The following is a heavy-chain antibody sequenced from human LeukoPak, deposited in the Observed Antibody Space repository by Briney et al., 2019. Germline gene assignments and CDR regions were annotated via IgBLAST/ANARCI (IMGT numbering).Heavy chain of an antibody. CDR2: INHSGST. CDR1: GGSFSGYY. V-gene: IGHV4-34*01. J-gene: IGHJ4*02. CDR3: ARPAGTQTFYFDY. D-gene: IGHD6-13*01. Sequence: KASETLSLTCAVYGGSFSGYYWSWIRQPPGKGLEWIGEINHSGSTNYNPSLKSRVTISVDTSKNQFSLKLSSVTAADTAVYYCARPAGTQTFYFDYWGQGTLVTVSS.